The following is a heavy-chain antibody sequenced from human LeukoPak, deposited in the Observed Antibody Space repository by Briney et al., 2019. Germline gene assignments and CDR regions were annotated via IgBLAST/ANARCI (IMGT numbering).Heavy chain of an antibody. D-gene: IGHD4-11*01. J-gene: IGHJ6*03. CDR1: GFTFSSSW. CDR3: AKVSYSNDYYYYYYYMDV. Sequence: PGGSLRLSCAASGFTFSSSWMTWVRQAPGKGLEWVAFIRYDGSNKYYADSVEGRFTISRDNSKNTLYLQMNSLRAEDTAVYYCAKVSYSNDYYYYYYYMDVWGKGTTVTVSS. CDR2: IRYDGSNK. V-gene: IGHV3-30*02.